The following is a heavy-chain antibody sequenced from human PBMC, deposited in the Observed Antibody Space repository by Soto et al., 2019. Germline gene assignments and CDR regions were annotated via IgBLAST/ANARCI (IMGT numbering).Heavy chain of an antibody. V-gene: IGHV3-48*03. CDR3: ARDNGRRIAARRYYYYYGMDV. CDR1: GFTFSSYD. J-gene: IGHJ6*02. D-gene: IGHD6-6*01. Sequence: GGSLRLSCAASGFTFSSYDMNWVRQAPGKGLGWVSYISSSGSTIYYADSVKGRFTISRDNAKNSLYLQMNSLRAEDTAVYYCARDNGRRIAARRYYYYYGMDVWGQGTTVTVSS. CDR2: ISSSGSTI.